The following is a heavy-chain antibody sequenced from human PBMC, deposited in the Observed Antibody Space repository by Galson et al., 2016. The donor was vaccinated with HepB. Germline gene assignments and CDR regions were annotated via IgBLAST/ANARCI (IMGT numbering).Heavy chain of an antibody. CDR1: GYSISSAYY. D-gene: IGHD2-2*01. Sequence: ETLSLTCAVSGYSISSAYYWGWVRRPPGRGLEWIGSFHHSGNAYYNPSLKSRVTISEDTSKNQFSLKLSSVTAADTAVYYCASSRVYCSSTSCPEYYYYGMDVWGQGTTVTVSS. V-gene: IGHV4-38-2*01. J-gene: IGHJ6*02. CDR3: ASSRVYCSSTSCPEYYYYGMDV. CDR2: FHHSGNA.